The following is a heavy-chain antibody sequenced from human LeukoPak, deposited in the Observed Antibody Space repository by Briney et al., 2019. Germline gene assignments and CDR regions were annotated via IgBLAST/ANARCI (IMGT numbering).Heavy chain of an antibody. Sequence: GRSLRLSCAASGFTFSSYGMHWVRQAPGKGLGWVAVISYDGSNKYYADSVKGRFTLSKDNSKNTLYLQMNSLRAEDTAVYYCAKGPHFTMVRGVTFLDYWGQGTLVTVSS. CDR1: GFTFSSYG. CDR2: ISYDGSNK. V-gene: IGHV3-30*18. D-gene: IGHD3-10*01. CDR3: AKGPHFTMVRGVTFLDY. J-gene: IGHJ4*02.